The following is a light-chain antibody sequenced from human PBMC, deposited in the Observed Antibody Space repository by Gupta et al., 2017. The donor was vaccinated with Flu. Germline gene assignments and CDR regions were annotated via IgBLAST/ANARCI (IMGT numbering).Light chain of an antibody. CDR3: QHYGDSPFT. J-gene: IGKJ2*01. V-gene: IGKV3-20*01. Sequence: TLSCRASHSVSSSYLAWYQQRPGQAPRLLIHGASNRATGVPDRFSGSGSGTDFTLTINRLEPEDFAVYYCQHYGDSPFTFGQGTRLEI. CDR1: HSVSSSY. CDR2: GAS.